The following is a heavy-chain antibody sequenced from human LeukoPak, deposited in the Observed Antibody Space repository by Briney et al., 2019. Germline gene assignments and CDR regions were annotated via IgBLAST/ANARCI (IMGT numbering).Heavy chain of an antibody. CDR2: IYYSGST. CDR1: GGSISSGGYY. CDR3: ARVVVVPAADDAFDI. D-gene: IGHD2-2*01. V-gene: IGHV4-31*03. Sequence: SETLSLTCTVSGGSISSGGYYWSWIRQHPGKGLERIGYIYYSGSTYYNPSLKSRVTISVDTSKNQFSLKLSSVTAADTAVYYCARVVVVPAADDAFDIWGQGTMVTVSS. J-gene: IGHJ3*02.